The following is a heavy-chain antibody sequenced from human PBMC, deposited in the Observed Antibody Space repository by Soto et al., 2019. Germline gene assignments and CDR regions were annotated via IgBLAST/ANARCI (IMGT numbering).Heavy chain of an antibody. V-gene: IGHV5-51*01. CDR1: GYSFTNYW. CDR3: ARDTMVRGVIILPHAFDI. CDR2: IYPGDSDT. J-gene: IGHJ3*02. D-gene: IGHD3-10*01. Sequence: GESLQISCKGSGYSFTNYWIGWVRQMPGKGLEWMGIIYPGDSDTRYSSSFQGQVTISADKSISTAYLQWSSLEASDTAMYYCARDTMVRGVIILPHAFDIWGHGTMVTVSS.